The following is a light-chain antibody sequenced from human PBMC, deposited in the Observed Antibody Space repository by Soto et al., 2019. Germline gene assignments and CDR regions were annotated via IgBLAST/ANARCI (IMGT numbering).Light chain of an antibody. Sequence: LSQLPSVCGSPGQSITISCTGTSSDVGNYKYVSWYQQHPGKAPKLMIYEVSNRPSGVSNRFSGYKSGNTASLTISGLQAEDETDYYCFSYTSTGTYVFGTGTKVTVL. CDR3: FSYTSTGTYV. J-gene: IGLJ1*01. CDR2: EVS. CDR1: SSDVGNYKY. V-gene: IGLV2-14*01.